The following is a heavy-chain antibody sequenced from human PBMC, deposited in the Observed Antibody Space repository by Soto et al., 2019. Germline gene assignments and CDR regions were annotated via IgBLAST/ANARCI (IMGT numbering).Heavy chain of an antibody. J-gene: IGHJ4*02. CDR3: ASYRGGTYSLDC. CDR1: GGSLISYF. D-gene: IGHD2-15*01. V-gene: IGHV4-59*01. CDR2: IYHSGTT. Sequence: QVQLQESGPGLVKPSETLSLTCTVSGGSLISYFWTWIRQPPGKGLGWIGFIYHSGTTDYNPSLKRRVSMFVDTSKTEFSLTLPSVTDADRAGDFCASYRGGTYSLDCWAQGTLVSVSS.